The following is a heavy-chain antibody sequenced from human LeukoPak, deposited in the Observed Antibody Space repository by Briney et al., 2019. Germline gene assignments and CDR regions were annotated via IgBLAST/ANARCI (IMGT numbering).Heavy chain of an antibody. J-gene: IGHJ4*02. D-gene: IGHD1-26*01. CDR2: IYHSGST. Sequence: SETLSLTCTVSGYSISSGYYWGWIRQPPGKGLEWIGSIYHSGSTYYNPSLKSRVTISVDTSKNQFSLKLSSVTAADTAVYYCASIEVGATIHFDYWGQGTLVTVSS. V-gene: IGHV4-38-2*02. CDR3: ASIEVGATIHFDY. CDR1: GYSISSGYY.